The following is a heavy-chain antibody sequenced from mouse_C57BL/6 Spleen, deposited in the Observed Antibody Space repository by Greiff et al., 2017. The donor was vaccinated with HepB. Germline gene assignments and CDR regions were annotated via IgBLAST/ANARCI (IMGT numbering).Heavy chain of an antibody. J-gene: IGHJ1*03. V-gene: IGHV1-50*01. CDR3: ARRDYYGSRNYFDV. D-gene: IGHD1-1*01. CDR1: GYTFTSYW. CDR2: IDPSDSYT. Sequence: VQLQQSGAELVKPGASVKLSCKASGYTFTSYWMQWVKQRPGQGLEWIGEIDPSDSYTNYNQKFKGKATLTVDTSSSTAYMQLSSLTSEDSAVYYCARRDYYGSRNYFDVWGTGTTVTVSS.